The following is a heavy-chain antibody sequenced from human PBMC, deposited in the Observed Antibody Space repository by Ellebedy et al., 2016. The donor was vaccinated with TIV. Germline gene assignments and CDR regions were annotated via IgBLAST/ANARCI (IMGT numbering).Heavy chain of an antibody. Sequence: GESLKISXAASGFTFSSYAMSWVRQAPGKGLEWVSAISGSAGSTYYADSVKGRFTISRDNSKNTLYLQMNSLRAEDTAVYYCAKGQLERTEDYWGQGTLVTVSS. J-gene: IGHJ4*02. V-gene: IGHV3-23*01. D-gene: IGHD1-1*01. CDR2: ISGSAGST. CDR1: GFTFSSYA. CDR3: AKGQLERTEDY.